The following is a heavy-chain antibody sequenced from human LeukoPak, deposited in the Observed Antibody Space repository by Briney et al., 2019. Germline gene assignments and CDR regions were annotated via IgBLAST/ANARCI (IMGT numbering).Heavy chain of an antibody. J-gene: IGHJ3*01. CDR3: ATVYSSSSRDSFDV. V-gene: IGHV4-34*01. D-gene: IGHD6-6*01. CDR2: INHGGSI. Sequence: SETLSLTCAVYGGPFTGYFWSWIRQPPGKGLEWIGEINHGGSINYNPSLKSRVTISRDTSKNQFSLNLYSVTAADTAVYYCATVYSSSSRDSFDVWGPGTMVSVSS. CDR1: GGPFTGYF.